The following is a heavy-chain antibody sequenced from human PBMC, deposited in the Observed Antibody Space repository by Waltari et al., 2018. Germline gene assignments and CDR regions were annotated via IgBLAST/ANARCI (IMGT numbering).Heavy chain of an antibody. D-gene: IGHD6-19*01. CDR3: ARDQRGIAVAGTRYYYYGMDV. V-gene: IGHV7-4-1*02. CDR1: GYTFTSYA. Sequence: QVQLVQSGSELKKPGASVKVSCKASGYTFTSYAMNWVRQAPGQGLEGMGWINTNTGNPTYAQGFTGRFVFALDTSVSTAYLQISSLKAEDTAVYYCARDQRGIAVAGTRYYYYGMDVWGQGTTVTVSS. J-gene: IGHJ6*02. CDR2: INTNTGNP.